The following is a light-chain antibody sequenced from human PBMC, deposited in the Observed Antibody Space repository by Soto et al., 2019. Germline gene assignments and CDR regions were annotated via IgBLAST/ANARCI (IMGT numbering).Light chain of an antibody. V-gene: IGKV1-17*01. Sequence: DIQMTQSPSSLSASVGDRVTITCRASQGIGKDLGWYQQKPGKAPKRLMYAASSLQSGVPSRFSGSGSGTEFTLPISSLQPEDFATYYCLQHNSYPLTFGGGTKVEIK. CDR2: AAS. CDR1: QGIGKD. J-gene: IGKJ4*01. CDR3: LQHNSYPLT.